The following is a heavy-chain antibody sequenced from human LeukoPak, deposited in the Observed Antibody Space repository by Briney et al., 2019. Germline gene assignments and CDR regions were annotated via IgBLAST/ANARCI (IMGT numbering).Heavy chain of an antibody. CDR1: AFRLNAYN. Sequence: GGSLRLSCAASAFRLNAYNMNWVRQAPGKGLEWVSSVSYTGTYIYYADSVKGRFTISRDNAQNSLYLQMNSLRAEDTAIYYCVRDRGTYRPIDYWGQGTLVTRSS. D-gene: IGHD1-26*01. J-gene: IGHJ4*02. CDR2: VSYTGTYI. V-gene: IGHV3-21*04. CDR3: VRDRGTYRPIDY.